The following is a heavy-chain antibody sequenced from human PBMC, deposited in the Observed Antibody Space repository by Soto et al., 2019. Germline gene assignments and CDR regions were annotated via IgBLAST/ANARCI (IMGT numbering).Heavy chain of an antibody. J-gene: IGHJ4*02. V-gene: IGHV4-59*01. CDR2: IYYSGST. CDR3: GRGQDDFDY. D-gene: IGHD2-15*01. Sequence: SETLSLTCTVSGGSISSYYWSWIRQPPGKGLEWIGYIYYSGSTNYNPSLKSRVTISVDTSKNQFSLKLSSVTAADTAVYYCGRGQDDFDYWGQGTLVTVSS. CDR1: GGSISSYY.